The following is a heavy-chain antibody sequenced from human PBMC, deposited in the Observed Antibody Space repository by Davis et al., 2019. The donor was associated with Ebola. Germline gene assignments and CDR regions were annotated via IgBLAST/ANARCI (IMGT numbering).Heavy chain of an antibody. CDR1: GFTISNAW. CDR2: IKSKTDGGTT. J-gene: IGHJ4*02. V-gene: IGHV3-15*07. Sequence: GASLKISCAASGFTISNAWMNSLRQAPGKWLEWVGRIKSKTDGGTTDYAAPVKGRFTISRDDSKNTLYLQMNSLKTEDTAVYYCTTSGSGADYWGQGTLVTVSS. D-gene: IGHD1-26*01. CDR3: TTSGSGADY.